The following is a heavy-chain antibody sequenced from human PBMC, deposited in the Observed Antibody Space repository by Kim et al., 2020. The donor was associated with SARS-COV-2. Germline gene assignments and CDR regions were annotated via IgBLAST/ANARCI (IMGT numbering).Heavy chain of an antibody. V-gene: IGHV3-48*04. D-gene: IGHD3-9*01. Sequence: GGSLRLSCAASGFTFSSYSMNWVRQAPGKGLEWVSYISSSSSTIYYADSVKGRFTISRDNAKNSLYLQMNSLRAEDTAVYYCARMGDILTGYRGDYYYGMDVWGQGTTVTVSS. CDR2: ISSSSSTI. CDR3: ARMGDILTGYRGDYYYGMDV. J-gene: IGHJ6*02. CDR1: GFTFSSYS.